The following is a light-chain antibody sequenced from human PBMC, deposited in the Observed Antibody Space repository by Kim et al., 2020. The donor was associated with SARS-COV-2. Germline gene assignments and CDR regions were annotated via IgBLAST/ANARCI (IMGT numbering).Light chain of an antibody. V-gene: IGLV2-14*03. Sequence: QSALTQPASVSGSPGQSITISCTGSSSDVGAYDHVAWYQQYPGKAPQLMIYDVNKRPSGVSARFSGFKFGNTASLTISGLQAEDEADYYCSSYTTTSTWVFGGGTQLTVL. CDR3: SSYTTTSTWV. CDR2: DVN. CDR1: SSDVGAYDH. J-gene: IGLJ3*02.